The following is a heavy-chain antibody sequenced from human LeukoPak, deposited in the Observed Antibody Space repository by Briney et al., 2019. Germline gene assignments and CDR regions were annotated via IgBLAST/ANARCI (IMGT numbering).Heavy chain of an antibody. Sequence: KSGGSLRLSCAASGFTFSHFAMHWVRQAPGKGLEWVVVISYDGKKNYYADSVKGRFTLTRDDSANTLSLQMNSLRAEDTAVYYCVRGRRLGLNTYYFDYWGQGTLVTVSS. CDR1: GFTFSHFA. V-gene: IGHV3-30*03. D-gene: IGHD6-19*01. CDR3: VRGRRLGLNTYYFDY. J-gene: IGHJ4*02. CDR2: ISYDGKKN.